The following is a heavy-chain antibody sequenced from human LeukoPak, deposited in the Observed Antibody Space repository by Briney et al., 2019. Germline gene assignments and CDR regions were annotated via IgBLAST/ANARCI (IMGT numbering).Heavy chain of an antibody. J-gene: IGHJ3*02. Sequence: SQTLSLTCAISGDSISSTSSAWNWIRQSPSRGLEWLGRTYYRSKWYNDYAVSVNSRITINPDISKNQFSLQLSSVTPEDTAVYYCARGPSVPFDIWGQGTVVTVSS. CDR3: ARGPSVPFDI. V-gene: IGHV6-1*01. CDR2: TYYRSKWYN. D-gene: IGHD3-10*02. CDR1: GDSISSTSSA.